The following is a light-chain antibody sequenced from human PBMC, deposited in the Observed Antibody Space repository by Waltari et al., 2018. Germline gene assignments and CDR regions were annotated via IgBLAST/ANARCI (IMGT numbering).Light chain of an antibody. Sequence: QSALTQPASVSGSPGQSITISCTGATSDAGGYHSVSWYQQRPGKAPKLVLFDVSNRPAGVSNRFSGSKSGNTASLTSSGLQAEDEAAYYCGSYTGSTTWVFGGGTKLTVL. CDR3: GSYTGSTTWV. CDR2: DVS. J-gene: IGLJ3*02. CDR1: TSDAGGYHS. V-gene: IGLV2-14*01.